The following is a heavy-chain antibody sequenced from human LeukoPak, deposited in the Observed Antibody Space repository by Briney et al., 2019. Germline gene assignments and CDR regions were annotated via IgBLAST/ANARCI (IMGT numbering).Heavy chain of an antibody. V-gene: IGHV3-9*01. D-gene: IGHD2-15*01. CDR2: ISWNSGSI. J-gene: IGHJ6*02. CDR1: GFTFDDYA. Sequence: GGSLRLSCAASGFTFDDYAMHWVRQAPGKGLEWVSGISWNSGSIGYADSVKGRFTISRDNAKNSLYLQMNSLRAEDTALYYCAKAKDSRYYYGMDVWGQGTTVTVSS. CDR3: AKAKDSRYYYGMDV.